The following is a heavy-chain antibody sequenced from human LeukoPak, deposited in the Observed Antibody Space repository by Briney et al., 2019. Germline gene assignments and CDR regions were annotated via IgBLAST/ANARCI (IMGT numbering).Heavy chain of an antibody. CDR3: VKGRIATPGYAEKFLY. J-gene: IGHJ1*01. D-gene: IGHD6-13*01. CDR1: GFTFGSYA. Sequence: PGGSLRLSCAVSGFTFGSYAMSWVRQTPGKGLQWVSAIGGTGGGTIYVDSVKGRFTISRDNSKNTVYLQMNSLRVEDAAVYYCVKGRIATPGYAEKFLYWGQGTRVIVSS. CDR2: IGGTGGGT. V-gene: IGHV3-23*01.